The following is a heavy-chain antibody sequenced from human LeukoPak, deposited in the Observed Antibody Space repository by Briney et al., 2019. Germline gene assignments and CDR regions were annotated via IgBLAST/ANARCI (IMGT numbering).Heavy chain of an antibody. CDR2: INPNSGGT. J-gene: IGHJ5*02. D-gene: IGHD2-2*01. CDR3: ARRAGKIVVVPAAILFDP. Sequence: VASVNVSCKASGYTFTGYYMHWVRQAPGQGLEWMGWINPNSGGTNYAQKFQGRVTMTRDTSISTAYMELSRLRSDDTAVYYCARRAGKIVVVPAAILFDPWGQGTLVTVSS. V-gene: IGHV1-2*02. CDR1: GYTFTGYY.